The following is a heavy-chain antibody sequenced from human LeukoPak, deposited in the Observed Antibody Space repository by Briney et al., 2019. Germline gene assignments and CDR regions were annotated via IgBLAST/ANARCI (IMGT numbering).Heavy chain of an antibody. Sequence: GGSLRLSCAASGXTFSNYGLHWVRQAPGKGLEWLSYIGPSGSPIHYADSVKGRFTTSTDRAQNSLYLQMNSLRDEDTALYYCVRDRYYSFDYWGQGTVVTVSS. V-gene: IGHV3-48*02. CDR1: GXTFSNYG. CDR2: IGPSGSPI. J-gene: IGHJ4*02. D-gene: IGHD1-26*01. CDR3: VRDRYYSFDY.